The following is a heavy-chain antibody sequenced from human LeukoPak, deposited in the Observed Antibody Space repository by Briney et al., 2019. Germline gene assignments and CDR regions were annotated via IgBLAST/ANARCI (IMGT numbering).Heavy chain of an antibody. J-gene: IGHJ6*03. D-gene: IGHD2-21*02. V-gene: IGHV4-61*02. CDR1: GNSISSGDYY. CDR2: IYTSGST. Sequence: SETLSLTCTVSGNSISSGDYYWSWIRQPAGKGLEWIGRIYTSGSTTYNPSLKSRVTISGDTSENQFSLKLSSVTAADTAVYYCARIYCGGDCRGYYYHYYMDVWGKGTTVTISS. CDR3: ARIYCGGDCRGYYYHYYMDV.